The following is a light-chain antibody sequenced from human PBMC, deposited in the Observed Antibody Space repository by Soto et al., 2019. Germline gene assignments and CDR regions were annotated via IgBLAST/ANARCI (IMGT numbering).Light chain of an antibody. V-gene: IGLV2-11*01. CDR1: SSDVGTYNY. J-gene: IGLJ2*01. CDR3: CSYAGGYTHAV. CDR2: DVS. Sequence: QSVLTQPRSVSGPPGQSVSISCSGTSSDVGTYNYVSWYQQHPGKAPKLMIYDVSKRPSGVPDRFSGSKSGNTASLTISGLQYDDEADYYCCSYAGGYTHAVFGGGTKLTVL.